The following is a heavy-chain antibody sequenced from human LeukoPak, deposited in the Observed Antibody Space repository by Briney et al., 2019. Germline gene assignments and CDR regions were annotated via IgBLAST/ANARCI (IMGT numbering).Heavy chain of an antibody. D-gene: IGHD4-23*01. CDR3: ARDYDDNSRCFGY. CDR1: GYSFTTYG. V-gene: IGHV1-18*01. J-gene: IGHJ4*02. CDR2: ISAYSGHT. Sequence: GASVKVSCKASGYSFTTYGINWVRQAPGQGLEWMGWISAYSGHTNYAQKFQGRVTMTTDTSTTTAYLELRSLRSGDTAVFYCARDYDDNSRCFGYWGQGTLVTVSS.